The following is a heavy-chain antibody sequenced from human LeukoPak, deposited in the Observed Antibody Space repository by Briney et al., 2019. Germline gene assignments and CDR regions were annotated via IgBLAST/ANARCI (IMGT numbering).Heavy chain of an antibody. CDR1: GFTFSSYS. V-gene: IGHV3-48*01. CDR2: ISSSSSTT. J-gene: IGHJ6*03. D-gene: IGHD6-19*01. CDR3: ARGAVAGISGMDV. Sequence: PGGSLRLSCAASGFTFSSYSMNWVRQAPGKGLEWVSYISSSSSTTYYADSVKGRFTISRDNAKNSLYLQMNSLRAEDTAVYYCARGAVAGISGMDVWGKGTTVTVSS.